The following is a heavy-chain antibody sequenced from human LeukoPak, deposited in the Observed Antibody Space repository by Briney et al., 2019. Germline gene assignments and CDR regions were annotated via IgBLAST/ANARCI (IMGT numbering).Heavy chain of an antibody. V-gene: IGHV4-39*01. J-gene: IGHJ4*02. CDR2: IYYSGST. Sequence: SETLSLTCTVSGGSISSSSYYWGWIRQPPRKGLEWIGSIYYSGSTYYNPSLKSRVTISVDTSKNQFSLKLSSVTAADTAVYYCARRLAVSGYDWGQGTLVTVSS. D-gene: IGHD3-3*01. CDR3: ARRLAVSGYD. CDR1: GGSISSSSYY.